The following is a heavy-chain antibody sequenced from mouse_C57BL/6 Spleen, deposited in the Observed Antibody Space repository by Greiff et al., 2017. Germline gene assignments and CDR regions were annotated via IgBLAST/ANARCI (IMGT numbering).Heavy chain of an antibody. CDR2: ISDGGSYT. J-gene: IGHJ1*03. CDR3: ARDGTGDWYFDV. V-gene: IGHV5-4*01. Sequence: EVQGVESGGGLVKPGGSLKLSCAASGFTFSSYAMSWVRQTPEKRLEWVATISDGGSYTSYPDNVKGRFTISRDNAKNNLYLQMSHLKSEDTAMYYCARDGTGDWYFDVWGTGTTVTVSS. CDR1: GFTFSSYA. D-gene: IGHD4-1*01.